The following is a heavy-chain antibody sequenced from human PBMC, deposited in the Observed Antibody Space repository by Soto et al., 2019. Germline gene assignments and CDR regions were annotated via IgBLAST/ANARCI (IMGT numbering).Heavy chain of an antibody. D-gene: IGHD3-3*01. CDR2: MNPNSGNR. CDR1: GYTFTSYD. Sequence: GASVMVSCKASGYTFTSYDINWVRQATGQGLEWMGWMNPNSGNRGYAQKFQGRVTMTRNTSISTAYMELSSLRSEDTAVYYCARASFTYYDFWSGYFALYYYYYYGMDVWGQGTTVTVSS. CDR3: ARASFTYYDFWSGYFALYYYYYYGMDV. V-gene: IGHV1-8*01. J-gene: IGHJ6*02.